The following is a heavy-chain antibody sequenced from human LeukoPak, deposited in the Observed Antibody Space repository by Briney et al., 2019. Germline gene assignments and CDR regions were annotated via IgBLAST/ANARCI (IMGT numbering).Heavy chain of an antibody. D-gene: IGHD4-17*01. CDR2: IRQDESEK. CDR3: VVDYGDRG. CDR1: GFTLSSYW. V-gene: IGHV3-7*01. J-gene: IGHJ4*02. Sequence: PGGSLRLSCAAPGFTLSSYWMSWVRQAPGKGLEWVANIRQDESEKYYVDSVKGRFTISRDNAKNSLYLQMNSLRAEDTAVYYCVVDYGDRGWGQGTLVTVSS.